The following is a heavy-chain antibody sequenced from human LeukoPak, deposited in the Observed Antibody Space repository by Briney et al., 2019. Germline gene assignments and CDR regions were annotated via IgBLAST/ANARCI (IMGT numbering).Heavy chain of an antibody. V-gene: IGHV3-74*01. Sequence: GGSLRLSCAASGFTFSNYWIQWVRQVPGKGLMWVSRINSDGITITYADSVKGRFTISRDNAKNTVYLQMNSLTAEDTAVYYCARDSVISATGEIDFWGQGTLVTVSS. CDR2: INSDGITI. CDR3: ARDSVISATGEIDF. CDR1: GFTFSNYW. J-gene: IGHJ4*02. D-gene: IGHD1-1*01.